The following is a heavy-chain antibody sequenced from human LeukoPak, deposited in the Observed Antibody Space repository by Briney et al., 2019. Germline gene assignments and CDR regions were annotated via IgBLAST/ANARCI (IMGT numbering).Heavy chain of an antibody. CDR2: ISGTGITI. CDR1: GFTFSSYE. Sequence: GGSLRLSCAASGFTFSSYEMNWVRQAPGKGLEWVSFISGTGITIFYADSVKGRFTISRDNARNSLYLQMNSLRAEDTAVYYCARAAARLFDYWGQGTLVTVSS. V-gene: IGHV3-48*03. J-gene: IGHJ4*02. CDR3: ARAAARLFDY. D-gene: IGHD6-6*01.